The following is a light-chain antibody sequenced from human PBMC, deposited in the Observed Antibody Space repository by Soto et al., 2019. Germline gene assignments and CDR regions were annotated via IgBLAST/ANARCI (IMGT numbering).Light chain of an antibody. CDR1: QSVSSS. Sequence: EIVMTQSPATLSVSPGERATLSCRASQSVSSSLAWYQQKPGQAPRLLIYGASTSATGIPARFSGSGSGTEFTLTISSLQSEDVAVYYCQQYNNWPPWTFGQGTKVDIK. J-gene: IGKJ1*01. CDR3: QQYNNWPPWT. V-gene: IGKV3-15*01. CDR2: GAS.